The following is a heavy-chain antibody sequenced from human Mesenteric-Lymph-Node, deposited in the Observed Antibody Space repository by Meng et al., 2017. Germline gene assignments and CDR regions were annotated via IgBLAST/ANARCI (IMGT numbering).Heavy chain of an antibody. CDR2: IYYSGST. CDR1: GGPISTGGYF. CDR3: ARAYCSGGSCYSGRYWFFDL. V-gene: IGHV4-31*01. D-gene: IGHD2-15*01. J-gene: IGHJ2*01. Sequence: SSTCPALGGPISTGGYFGCSIRQHPGRGLEWIGYIYYSGSTYYNPSLKSLVTISVDTSKNQFSLKVNSVTAADTAMYYCARAYCSGGSCYSGRYWFFDLWGRGTLVTVSS.